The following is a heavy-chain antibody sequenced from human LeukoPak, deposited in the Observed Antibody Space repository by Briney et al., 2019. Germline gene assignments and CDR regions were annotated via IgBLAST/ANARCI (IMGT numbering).Heavy chain of an antibody. V-gene: IGHV4-59*08. CDR1: GGSISSYY. J-gene: IGHJ6*02. CDR2: IYYSGST. Sequence: SETLSLTCTVSGGSISSYYWSWIRQPPGEGLEWIGYIYYSGSTNYNPSLKSRVTISVDTSKNQFSLKLSSVTAADTAVYYCARLVWRSSSWYEDYYYGMDVWGQGTAVTVSS. CDR3: ARLVWRSSSWYEDYYYGMDV. D-gene: IGHD6-13*01.